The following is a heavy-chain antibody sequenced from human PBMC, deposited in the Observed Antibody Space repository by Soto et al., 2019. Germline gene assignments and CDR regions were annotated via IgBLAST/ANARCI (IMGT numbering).Heavy chain of an antibody. CDR3: ARDAIFGVVTTYYFDY. Sequence: GASVKVSCKASGGTFSSYAISWVRQAPGQGLEWMGGIIPIFGTANYAQKFQGRVTITADKSTSTAYMELSSLRSEDTAVYYCARDAIFGVVTTYYFDYWGQGTLVTVSS. CDR1: GGTFSSYA. CDR2: IIPIFGTA. D-gene: IGHD3-3*01. J-gene: IGHJ4*02. V-gene: IGHV1-69*06.